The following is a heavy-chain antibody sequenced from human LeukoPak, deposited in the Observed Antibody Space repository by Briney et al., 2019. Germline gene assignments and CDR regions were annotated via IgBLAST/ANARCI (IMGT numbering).Heavy chain of an antibody. J-gene: IGHJ6*03. Sequence: GGSLRLSCAASGFTFRDYYMSWIRQAPGEGLEWVSYMSSSGSNIYYAAYVKGRFTISRDNAQNPLYLQMNRLRRDDTAVYYCARSSSSSGLNYYYMDVRGKATKVTVSS. V-gene: IGHV3-11*01. CDR3: ARSSSSSGLNYYYMDV. CDR1: GFTFRDYY. CDR2: MSSSGSNI. D-gene: IGHD6-6*01.